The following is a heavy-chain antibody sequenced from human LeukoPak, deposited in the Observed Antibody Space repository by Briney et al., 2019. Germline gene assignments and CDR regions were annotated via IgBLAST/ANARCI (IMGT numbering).Heavy chain of an antibody. D-gene: IGHD6-19*01. CDR1: GVSVSNHY. Sequence: SETLSLACSVSGVSVSNHYWSWIRQAPGKGLEWIGWFYYSGGTYFNPSLASRVTISADTSSNHLSLNLRSLTAADTAMYYCARHSSGWHFDSWGQGALVTVSS. V-gene: IGHV4-59*02. J-gene: IGHJ4*02. CDR3: ARHSSGWHFDS. CDR2: FYYSGGT.